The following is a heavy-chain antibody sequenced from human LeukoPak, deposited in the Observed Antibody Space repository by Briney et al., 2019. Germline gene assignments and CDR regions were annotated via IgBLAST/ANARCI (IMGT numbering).Heavy chain of an antibody. CDR1: GGSISSGDYY. CDR2: IYYSGST. J-gene: IGHJ4*02. V-gene: IGHV4-30-4*01. Sequence: SETLSLTCTVSGGSISSGDYYWSWIRQPPGKGLEWIGYIYYSGSTYYNPSLKSRVTISVDTSKNQFSLKLSSVTAADTAVYYCARDGDYYGSGSYPFDYWGQGTLVTVSS. D-gene: IGHD3-10*01. CDR3: ARDGDYYGSGSYPFDY.